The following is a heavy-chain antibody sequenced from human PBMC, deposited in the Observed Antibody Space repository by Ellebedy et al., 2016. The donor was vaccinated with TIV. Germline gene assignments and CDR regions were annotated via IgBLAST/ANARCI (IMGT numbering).Heavy chain of an antibody. D-gene: IGHD3-10*01. J-gene: IGHJ5*02. CDR1: GFTFNSYG. CDR3: AKVLFAFGEFESPFDP. V-gene: IGHV3-30*02. CDR2: IRYDGSDK. Sequence: GESLKISCAASGFTFNSYGMHWVRQAPGKGLEWVTFIRYDGSDKYYSDSVKGRFTISRENSKNTLNLQMNSLRLEDTAVYYCAKVLFAFGEFESPFDPWGQGTLVIVSS.